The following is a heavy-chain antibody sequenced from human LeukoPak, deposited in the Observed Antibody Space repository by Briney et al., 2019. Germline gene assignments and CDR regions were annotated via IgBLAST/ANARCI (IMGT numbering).Heavy chain of an antibody. D-gene: IGHD3-10*01. V-gene: IGHV3-23*01. J-gene: IGHJ3*02. CDR1: GGSISSYY. Sequence: ETLSLTCTVSGGSISSYYWSWVRQAPGKGLEWVSAISGSGGSTYYADSVKGRFTISRDNAKNTLYLQMNSLRAEDTAVYYCAKDFYGSGGYGPFDIWGQGTMVTVSS. CDR2: ISGSGGST. CDR3: AKDFYGSGGYGPFDI.